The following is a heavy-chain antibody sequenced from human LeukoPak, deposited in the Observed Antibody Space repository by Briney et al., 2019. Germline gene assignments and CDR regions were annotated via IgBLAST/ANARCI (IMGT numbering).Heavy chain of an antibody. CDR2: ISYDGSNK. Sequence: PGGSLRLSCAASGFTFSSYAMHWVRQAPGKGLEWVAVISYDGSNKYYADSVKGRFTISRDNSKNTLYLQMNSLRAEDTAVYHCARSLDNVVNIGYWGQGTLVTVSS. V-gene: IGHV3-30-3*01. J-gene: IGHJ4*02. CDR3: ARSLDNVVNIGY. CDR1: GFTFSSYA. D-gene: IGHD2-2*03.